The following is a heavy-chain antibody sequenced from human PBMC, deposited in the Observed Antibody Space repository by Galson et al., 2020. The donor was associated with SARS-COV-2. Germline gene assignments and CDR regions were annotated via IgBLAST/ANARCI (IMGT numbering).Heavy chain of an antibody. CDR3: ARGRYVWGSYRYTGGVTEGNWFDP. D-gene: IGHD3-16*02. V-gene: IGHV4-34*01. CDR1: GGSFSGYY. Sequence: SQTLSLTCAVYGGSFSGYYWTWIRQPPGKGLQWIGEINHGAPTTYTKYNPSLKSRVTISVDTSKNHFSLKLSSVTAADTAVYYCARGRYVWGSYRYTGGVTEGNWFDPWGQGTLVTVSS. CDR2: INHGAPT. J-gene: IGHJ5*02.